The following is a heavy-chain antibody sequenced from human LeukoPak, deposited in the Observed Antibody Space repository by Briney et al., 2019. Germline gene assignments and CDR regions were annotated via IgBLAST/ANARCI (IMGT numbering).Heavy chain of an antibody. J-gene: IGHJ3*02. Sequence: AASVKVSCKASVGTFSSYAISWVRQAPGQGLEWMGWISAYNGNTNSAQKLQGRVTMTTDTSTSTAYMELRSLRSDDTAVYYCAGGMGVDYYDSSDLGSFDIWGQGTMVTVSS. CDR2: ISAYNGNT. CDR3: AGGMGVDYYDSSDLGSFDI. D-gene: IGHD3-22*01. V-gene: IGHV1-18*01. CDR1: VGTFSSYA.